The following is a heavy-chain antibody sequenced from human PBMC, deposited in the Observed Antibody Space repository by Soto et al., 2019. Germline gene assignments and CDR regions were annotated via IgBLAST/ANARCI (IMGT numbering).Heavy chain of an antibody. D-gene: IGHD3-22*01. Sequence: QVPLVQSGAEVKKPGSSVKVSCKASGGTFSSYAISWVRQAPGQGLEWMGGIIPIFGTANYAQKFQGRVTITADESTSTAYMELSSLRSEDTAVYYCARDRGYYDSSGEFDAFDIWGQGTMVTVSS. J-gene: IGHJ3*02. CDR2: IIPIFGTA. V-gene: IGHV1-69*01. CDR3: ARDRGYYDSSGEFDAFDI. CDR1: GGTFSSYA.